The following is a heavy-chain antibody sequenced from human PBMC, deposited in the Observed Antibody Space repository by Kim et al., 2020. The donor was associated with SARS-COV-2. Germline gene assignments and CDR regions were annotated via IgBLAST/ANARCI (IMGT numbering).Heavy chain of an antibody. V-gene: IGHV3-48*03. Sequence: GGSLRLSCAASGFTFSSYEMNWVRQAPGKGLEWVSYISSSGSTIYYADSVKGRFTISRDNAKNSLYLQMNSLRAEDTAVYYCARDHPSTAYYNWFDPWGQGTLVTVSS. CDR1: GFTFSSYE. CDR3: ARDHPSTAYYNWFDP. CDR2: ISSSGSTI. J-gene: IGHJ5*02. D-gene: IGHD4-17*01.